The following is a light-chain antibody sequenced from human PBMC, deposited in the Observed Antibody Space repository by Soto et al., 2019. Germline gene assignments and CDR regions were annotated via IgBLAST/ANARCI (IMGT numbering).Light chain of an antibody. Sequence: EIVLTQSPGTLSLCPGERATLSCRASQSVSSGFLARYQQKPGQAPRLLIYGASSRATGIPDRFSGSGSGTDFTLTISRLEPEDFAVYYCQQYGSSPYTFGQGTKVDIK. CDR2: GAS. V-gene: IGKV3-20*01. CDR3: QQYGSSPYT. CDR1: QSVSSGF. J-gene: IGKJ2*01.